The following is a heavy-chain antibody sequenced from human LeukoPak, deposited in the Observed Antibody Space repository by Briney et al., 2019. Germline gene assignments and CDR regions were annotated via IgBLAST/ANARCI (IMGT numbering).Heavy chain of an antibody. D-gene: IGHD2-8*01. Sequence: GESLKISCKGSGYSFTSYWIGWVRQMPGKGLGWMGIIYPGDSDTGYSTSFQGQVTISADKSISTAYLQWSSLKASDTAMYYCARLDRDIVLMVYAENAFDIWGQGTMVTVSS. CDR2: IYPGDSDT. J-gene: IGHJ3*02. CDR1: GYSFTSYW. V-gene: IGHV5-51*01. CDR3: ARLDRDIVLMVYAENAFDI.